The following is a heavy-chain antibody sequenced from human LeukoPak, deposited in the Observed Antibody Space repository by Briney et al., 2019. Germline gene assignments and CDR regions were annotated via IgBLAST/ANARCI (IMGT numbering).Heavy chain of an antibody. Sequence: GGSLRLSCAASGFTFSSYAMSWVRQAPGKGLEWVAVISYDGSNKYYADSVKGRFTISRDNSKNTLYLQMNSLRAEDTAVYYCARDGLIVVVPAAIGYFDYWGQGTLVTVSS. CDR1: GFTFSSYA. J-gene: IGHJ4*02. CDR3: ARDGLIVVVPAAIGYFDY. CDR2: ISYDGSNK. D-gene: IGHD2-2*02. V-gene: IGHV3-30-3*01.